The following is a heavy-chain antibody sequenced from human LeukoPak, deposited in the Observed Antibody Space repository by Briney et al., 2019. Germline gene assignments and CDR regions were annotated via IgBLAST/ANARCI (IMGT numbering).Heavy chain of an antibody. Sequence: GGSLRLSCAASGFTFSSYSMNWVRQAPGKGLEWVSSISSSSSYIYYADSVKGRFTISRDNAKNSLYLQMNSLRAEDTAVYYCARAPMYYYDSSGNWYFDLWGRGTLVTVSS. CDR1: GFTFSSYS. J-gene: IGHJ2*01. D-gene: IGHD3-22*01. V-gene: IGHV3-21*04. CDR2: ISSSSSYI. CDR3: ARAPMYYYDSSGNWYFDL.